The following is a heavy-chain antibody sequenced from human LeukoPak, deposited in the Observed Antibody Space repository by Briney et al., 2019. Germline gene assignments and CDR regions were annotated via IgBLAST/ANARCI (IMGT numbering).Heavy chain of an antibody. CDR3: ARDPLLWELPSDY. Sequence: GGSLRLSCAASGFTFSTFGMHWVRQAPGKGLMWVSQINNDGSDTKYADSVKGRFTISRDNAKNTVYLQMNSLRAEDTAVYYCARDPLLWELPSDYWGQGTLVTVSS. D-gene: IGHD1-26*01. J-gene: IGHJ4*02. CDR1: GFTFSTFG. CDR2: INNDGSDT. V-gene: IGHV3-74*03.